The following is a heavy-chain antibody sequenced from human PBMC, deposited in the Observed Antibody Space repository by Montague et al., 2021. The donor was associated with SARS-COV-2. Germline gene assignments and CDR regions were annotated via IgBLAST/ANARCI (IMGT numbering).Heavy chain of an antibody. J-gene: IGHJ4*02. D-gene: IGHD3/OR15-3a*01. CDR1: GDSIISTNW. CDR2: IHHSGDT. CDR3: LRAGGLDNRPPV. V-gene: IGHV4-4*02. Sequence: SETLSLTCGVSGDSIISTNWWSWVRQPPGKGLEWIGEIHHSGDTNYNPSFKSRVTISVDRAKNQYSLELNFVTAADTALYYCLRAGGLDNRPPVWGQGVLVIVSS.